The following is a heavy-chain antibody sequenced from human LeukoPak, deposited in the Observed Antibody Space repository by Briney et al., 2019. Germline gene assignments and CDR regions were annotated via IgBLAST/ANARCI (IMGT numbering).Heavy chain of an antibody. CDR2: IWYDGSNK. Sequence: GGSLRLSCAASGFTFSSYGMHWVRQAPGKGLEWVAVIWYDGSNKYYADSVKGRFTIPRDNSKNTLYLQMSSLRAEDTAVYYCARVRSPYYYYGMDVWGQGTTVTVSS. CDR3: ARVRSPYYYYGMDV. V-gene: IGHV3-33*01. D-gene: IGHD4-17*01. CDR1: GFTFSSYG. J-gene: IGHJ6*02.